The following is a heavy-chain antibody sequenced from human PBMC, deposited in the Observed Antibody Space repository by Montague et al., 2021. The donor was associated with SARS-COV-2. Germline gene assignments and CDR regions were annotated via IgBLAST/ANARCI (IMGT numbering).Heavy chain of an antibody. J-gene: IGHJ3*02. CDR1: GSSISSSSYY. CDR3: ARHSGRDTIFGVVIIPDAFDI. V-gene: IGHV4-39*01. D-gene: IGHD3-3*01. CDR2: IYYSGST. Sequence: SDTLSLTCTVSGSSISSSSYYWGWIRQPPGKGLEWIGSIYYSGSTCYNPSLKSRVTISVDTSKNQFSLKLSSVTAADTAVYYCARHSGRDTIFGVVIIPDAFDIWGQGTMVTVSS.